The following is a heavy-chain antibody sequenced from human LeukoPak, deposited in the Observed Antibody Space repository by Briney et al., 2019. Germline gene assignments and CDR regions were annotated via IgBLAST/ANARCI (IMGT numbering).Heavy chain of an antibody. CDR3: ARSDCSSTSCYNYYYYMDV. J-gene: IGHJ6*03. D-gene: IGHD2-2*02. V-gene: IGHV3-9*01. Sequence: GRSLRLSCAASGFTFDDYAMHWVRQAPGKGLEWVSGISWNSGSIGYADSVKGRFTISRDNAKNSLYLQMNSLRAEDTALYHCARSDCSSTSCYNYYYYMDVWGKGTTVTVSS. CDR1: GFTFDDYA. CDR2: ISWNSGSI.